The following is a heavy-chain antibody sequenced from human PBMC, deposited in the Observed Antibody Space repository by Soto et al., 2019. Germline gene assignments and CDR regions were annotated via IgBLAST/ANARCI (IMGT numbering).Heavy chain of an antibody. J-gene: IGHJ4*02. D-gene: IGHD3-10*01. CDR3: ARGLDYYGSGSSSEYYFDY. CDR1: GFTFSSYA. CDR2: ISYDGSNK. V-gene: IGHV3-30-3*01. Sequence: GGSLRLSCAASGFTFSSYAMHWVRQAPGKGLEWVAVISYDGSNKYYADSVKGRFTISRDNSKNTLYLQMNSLRAEDTAVYYCARGLDYYGSGSSSEYYFDYWGQAPLVTVSS.